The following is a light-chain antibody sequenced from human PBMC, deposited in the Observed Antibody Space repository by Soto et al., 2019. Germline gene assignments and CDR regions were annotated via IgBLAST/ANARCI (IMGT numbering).Light chain of an antibody. V-gene: IGLV3-1*01. CDR3: QAWDRSTVV. CDR2: QDS. CDR1: KLGDKY. Sequence: SYELTQPPSVSVSPGQTASITCSGDKLGDKYACWYQQKPGQSPVLVIYQDSKRPSGIPERFSGSNSGNTATLTISGTQAMDEADYYCQAWDRSTVVFGGGTTVTVL. J-gene: IGLJ2*01.